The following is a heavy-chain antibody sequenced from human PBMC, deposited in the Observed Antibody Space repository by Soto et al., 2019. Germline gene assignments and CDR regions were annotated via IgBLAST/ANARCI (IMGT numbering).Heavy chain of an antibody. D-gene: IGHD3-10*01. Sequence: PSQILSLTCAISGDSVSSNSAAWNWIRQSPSRGLEWLGRTYYRSKWYNDYAVSVKSRITINPDTSKNQFSLQLNSVTPEVTAVYYCARETPLLWFGELEGMDVWGQGTTVTVSS. V-gene: IGHV6-1*01. CDR1: GDSVSSNSAA. CDR2: TYYRSKWYN. J-gene: IGHJ6*02. CDR3: ARETPLLWFGELEGMDV.